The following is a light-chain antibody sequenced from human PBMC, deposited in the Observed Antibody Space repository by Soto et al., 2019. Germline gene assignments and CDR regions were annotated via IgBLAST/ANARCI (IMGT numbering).Light chain of an antibody. Sequence: DIQMTQSPSSLSASVGDRVTITCQASQDISNYLNWYQQIPGQAPKLLIYGASNLETGVPSRFSGCASGTDFSFTISSLQPEDIATYYCQQYDNLPFSFGPGTKVDIK. J-gene: IGKJ3*01. CDR2: GAS. CDR1: QDISNY. V-gene: IGKV1-33*01. CDR3: QQYDNLPFS.